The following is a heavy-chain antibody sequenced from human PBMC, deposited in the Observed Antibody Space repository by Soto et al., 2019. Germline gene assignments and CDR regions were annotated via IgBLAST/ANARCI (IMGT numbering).Heavy chain of an antibody. Sequence: GGSLRLSCAASGFTFSSYSMNWVRQAPGKGLEWVSSISSSSSYIYYADSVKGRFTISRDNAKNSLYLQMNSLRAEDTAVYYCARDRIVGATIDYWGQGTLVTVSS. J-gene: IGHJ4*02. CDR3: ARDRIVGATIDY. CDR1: GFTFSSYS. CDR2: ISSSSSYI. V-gene: IGHV3-21*01. D-gene: IGHD1-26*01.